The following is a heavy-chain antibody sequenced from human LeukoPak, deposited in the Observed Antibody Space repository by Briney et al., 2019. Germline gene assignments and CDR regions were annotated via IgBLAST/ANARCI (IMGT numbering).Heavy chain of an antibody. Sequence: LVKVSCKAAGGTFSSYTISWVGQSPGQGLEWMGRIITILGIENYAQKFQGRVTITADKSTSTAYMELSSLRSEDTAVYYCARGRYSSGWYYFDYWGQGTLVTVSS. D-gene: IGHD6-19*01. CDR2: IITILGIE. CDR3: ARGRYSSGWYYFDY. J-gene: IGHJ4*02. CDR1: GGTFSSYT. V-gene: IGHV1-69*02.